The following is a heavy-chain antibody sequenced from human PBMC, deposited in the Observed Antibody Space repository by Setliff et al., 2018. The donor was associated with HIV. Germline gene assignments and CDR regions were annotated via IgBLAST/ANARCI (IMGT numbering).Heavy chain of an antibody. J-gene: IGHJ6*03. CDR2: IIPIFGTA. Sequence: SVKVSCKASGGPFTSAFNWVRQVPGQGLEWMGGIIPIFGTANYAQNFGGRVTITADQSTTTSYLQLNSLRFEDTAIYYCASDSPAARFEELEDHYYYFMDVWGKGTTGTVS. CDR3: ASDSPAARFEELEDHYYYFMDV. V-gene: IGHV1-69*13. CDR1: GGPFTSA. D-gene: IGHD3-10*01.